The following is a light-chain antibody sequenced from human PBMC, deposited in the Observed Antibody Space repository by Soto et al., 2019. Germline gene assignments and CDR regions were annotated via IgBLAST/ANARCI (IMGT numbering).Light chain of an antibody. CDR2: GAS. V-gene: IGKV3-20*01. CDR1: QSVSNNY. J-gene: IGKJ1*01. Sequence: EIVLTQSPGTLSLSPGERATLSCRASQSVSNNYLAWYQQKPGQAPRLLIYGASNRATGIPDRFSGSGSGTDFTLTISRLEPEDFAVYYCHQYDSWTFGQETKVDIK. CDR3: HQYDSWT.